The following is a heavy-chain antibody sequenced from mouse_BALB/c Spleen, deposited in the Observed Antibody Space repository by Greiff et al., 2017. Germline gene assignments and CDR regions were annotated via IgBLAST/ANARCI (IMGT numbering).Heavy chain of an antibody. Sequence: EVQLVESGPGLVKPSQSLSLTCSVTGYSITSGYYWNWIRQFPGNKLEWMGYISYDGSNNYNPSLKNRISITRDTSKNQFFLKLNSVTTEDTATYYCARGEVRRRVYYAMDYWGQGTSVTVSS. CDR3: ARGEVRRRVYYAMDY. V-gene: IGHV3-6*02. D-gene: IGHD2-14*01. CDR1: GYSITSGYY. J-gene: IGHJ4*01. CDR2: ISYDGSN.